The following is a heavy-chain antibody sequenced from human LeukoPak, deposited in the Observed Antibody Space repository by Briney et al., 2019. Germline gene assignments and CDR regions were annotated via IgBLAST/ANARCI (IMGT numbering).Heavy chain of an antibody. CDR3: AREGEDDIVVVPAAIED. J-gene: IGHJ4*02. D-gene: IGHD2-2*01. CDR2: ISSSSSYI. V-gene: IGHV3-21*01. CDR1: GFTFSSYS. Sequence: GGSLRLSCAASGFTFSSYSMNWVRQAPGKGLEWVSSISSSSSYIYYADSVKGRFTISRDNAKNSLYLQMNSLRAEDTAVYYCAREGEDDIVVVPAAIEDWGQGTLVTVSS.